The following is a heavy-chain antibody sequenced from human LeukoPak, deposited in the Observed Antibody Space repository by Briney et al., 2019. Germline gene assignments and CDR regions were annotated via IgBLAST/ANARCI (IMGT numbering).Heavy chain of an antibody. Sequence: GGSLRLSCAASGFTFSSYGMHWVRQAPGKGLEWVAVISYDGSNKYYADSVKGRFTISRDNSKNTLYLQMNSLRAEDTAVYYCAKEAVVRATTYYYFDYWGQGTLVTVSS. CDR2: ISYDGSNK. V-gene: IGHV3-30*18. D-gene: IGHD1-26*01. CDR3: AKEAVVRATTYYYFDY. J-gene: IGHJ4*02. CDR1: GFTFSSYG.